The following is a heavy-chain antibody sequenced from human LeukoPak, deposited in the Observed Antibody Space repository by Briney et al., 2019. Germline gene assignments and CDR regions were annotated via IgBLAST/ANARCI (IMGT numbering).Heavy chain of an antibody. CDR2: ISSSGSTI. CDR3: ARVEWIVGFDY. Sequence: GGSLRLSCAASGFTFSSYEMNWVRQAPGKGLEWVSYISSSGSTIYYADSVKGRFTISRDNAKNSLYLQMNSLRAEDTAVYYCARVEWIVGFDYWGQGTLVTVPS. J-gene: IGHJ4*02. D-gene: IGHD1-26*01. CDR1: GFTFSSYE. V-gene: IGHV3-48*03.